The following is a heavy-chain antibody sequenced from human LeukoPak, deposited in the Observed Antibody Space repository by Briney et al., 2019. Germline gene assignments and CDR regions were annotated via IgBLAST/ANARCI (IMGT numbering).Heavy chain of an antibody. V-gene: IGHV3-33*01. Sequence: GRSLRLSCAASGFTFSSYGMHWVRQAPGKGLEWVAVIWYDGSNKYYADSVKGRFTISRDNSKNTLYLQMNSLRAEDTAVYYCARDGPPEQQLGLSYYYYGVDVWGQGTTVTVSS. J-gene: IGHJ6*02. D-gene: IGHD6-13*01. CDR1: GFTFSSYG. CDR2: IWYDGSNK. CDR3: ARDGPPEQQLGLSYYYYGVDV.